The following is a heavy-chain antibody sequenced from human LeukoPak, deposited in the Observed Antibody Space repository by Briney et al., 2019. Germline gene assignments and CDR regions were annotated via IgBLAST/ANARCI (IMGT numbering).Heavy chain of an antibody. J-gene: IGHJ5*02. CDR2: IYHSGST. Sequence: SETLSLTCTVSGGSISSYYWSWIREPPGKGLEGIGDIYHSGSTKYNPSLKSRVTISIDTSKNQFSLKLSSVTAADTAVYYCARRRGVDILTGYDLYWFDPWGQGTLVTVSS. CDR1: GGSISSYY. V-gene: IGHV4-59*01. D-gene: IGHD3-9*01. CDR3: ARRRGVDILTGYDLYWFDP.